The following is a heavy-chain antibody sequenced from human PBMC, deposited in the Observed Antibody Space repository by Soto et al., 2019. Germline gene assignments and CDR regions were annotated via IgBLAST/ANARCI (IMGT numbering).Heavy chain of an antibody. V-gene: IGHV4-30-2*05. CDR2: IYHSGST. J-gene: IGHJ3*02. D-gene: IGHD3-3*01. Sequence: SETLSLTCAVSGGSISSGGYSWSWIRQPPGKGLEWIGYIYHSGSTYYNPSLKSRVTISVDTSKNQFSLKLSSVTAADTAVYYCARDQRFLEWYNAFDIWGQGTMVTVSS. CDR3: ARDQRFLEWYNAFDI. CDR1: GGSISSGGYS.